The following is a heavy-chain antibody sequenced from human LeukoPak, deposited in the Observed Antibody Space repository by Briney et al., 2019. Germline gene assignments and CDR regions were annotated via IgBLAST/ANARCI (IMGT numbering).Heavy chain of an antibody. CDR2: IYYSGST. D-gene: IGHD3-10*01. CDR3: ARLFGYGSGDNNWFDP. J-gene: IGHJ5*02. Sequence: SQTLSLTCTVSGGSISSGSYYWSWIRQPPGKGREWFGSIYYSGSTYYNPSLKSRVIISVDTSKNQFSLKLSSVTAADTAVYYCARLFGYGSGDNNWFDPWGQGTLVTVSS. CDR1: GGSISSGSYY. V-gene: IGHV4-39*07.